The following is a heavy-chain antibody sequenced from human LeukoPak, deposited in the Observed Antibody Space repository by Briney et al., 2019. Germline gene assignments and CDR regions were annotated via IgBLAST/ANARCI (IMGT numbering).Heavy chain of an antibody. Sequence: SETLSLTCTVSGGSIWSYYRSWIRHPPGKGLEWIGYIYYSGSTNYNPSLKSRVTISIDTSKNQFSLKLSSVTAADTAVYYCARQPRDGYNPIDYWGQGALVIVSS. J-gene: IGHJ4*02. CDR3: ARQPRDGYNPIDY. V-gene: IGHV4-59*01. D-gene: IGHD5-24*01. CDR2: IYYSGST. CDR1: GGSIWSYY.